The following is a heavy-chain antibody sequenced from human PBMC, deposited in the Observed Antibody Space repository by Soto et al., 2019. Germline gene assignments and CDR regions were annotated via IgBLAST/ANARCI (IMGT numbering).Heavy chain of an antibody. CDR2: VNPSSGST. D-gene: IGHD2-15*01. Sequence: ASVKVSCKASGYTFTGYYMHWVRLAPGQGLEWMGVVNPSSGSTKYAQNFQGRVTMTRDTSTTTIYMELSSLRSDDTAIYYCAREENCSGGTCYSEYFHRWGQGTLVTVSS. J-gene: IGHJ1*01. CDR3: AREENCSGGTCYSEYFHR. CDR1: GYTFTGYY. V-gene: IGHV1-46*01.